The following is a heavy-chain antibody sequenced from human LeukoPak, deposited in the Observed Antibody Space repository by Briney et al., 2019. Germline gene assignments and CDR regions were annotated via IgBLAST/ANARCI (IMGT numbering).Heavy chain of an antibody. J-gene: IGHJ2*01. CDR3: ARLTAYFDL. CDR1: GGSISSSC. CDR2: IYYSGST. V-gene: IGHV4-59*08. Sequence: SETLSLTCTVSGGSISSSCWSWIRQPPGKGLEWIGYIYYSGSTNYNPSLKSRVTMSVDTSKNQFSLKVTSVTAADTAVYYCARLTAYFDLWGRGTLVTVSS.